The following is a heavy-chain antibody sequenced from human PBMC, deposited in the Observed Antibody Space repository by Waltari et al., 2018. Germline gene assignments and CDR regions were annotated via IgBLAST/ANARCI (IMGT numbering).Heavy chain of an antibody. CDR2: ISAYNGNT. Sequence: QVQLVQSGAEVKKPGASVKVSCKASGYTFTSYGINWVRQAPGQGLEWMGWISAYNGNTNYAQKLQGRVTMTTDTSTSTAYMELRSLRSDDTAVYYCARFLGCSGGSCPKYYYGMDVWGQGTTVTVSS. V-gene: IGHV1-18*01. J-gene: IGHJ6*02. D-gene: IGHD2-15*01. CDR1: GYTFTSYG. CDR3: ARFLGCSGGSCPKYYYGMDV.